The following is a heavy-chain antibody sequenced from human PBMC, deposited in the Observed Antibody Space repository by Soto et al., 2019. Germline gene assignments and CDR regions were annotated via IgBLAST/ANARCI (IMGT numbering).Heavy chain of an antibody. CDR2: ISYDGSNK. J-gene: IGHJ4*02. V-gene: IGHV3-30*04. Sequence: GGSLRLSCAASGFTFSSYAMHWVRQAPGKGLEWVAVISYDGSNKYYADSVKGRFTISRDNSKNTLYLQMNSLRAEDTAVYYCASARSSSWYFDYWGQGTLVTVSS. CDR1: GFTFSSYA. CDR3: ASARSSSWYFDY. D-gene: IGHD6-13*01.